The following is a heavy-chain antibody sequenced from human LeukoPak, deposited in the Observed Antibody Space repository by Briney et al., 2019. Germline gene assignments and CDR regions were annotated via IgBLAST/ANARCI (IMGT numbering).Heavy chain of an antibody. V-gene: IGHV1-18*01. CDR1: GYTFTSYG. Sequence: ASVKVSCKASGYTFTSYGISWVRQAPGQGLEWMGWISAYNGNTNYAQKLQGRVTMTTDTSTSTAYMELRSLRSDDTAVYYCARDSNRTYCSGGSCYRWVGVEADYWGQGTLVTVSS. J-gene: IGHJ4*02. D-gene: IGHD2-15*01. CDR2: ISAYNGNT. CDR3: ARDSNRTYCSGGSCYRWVGVEADY.